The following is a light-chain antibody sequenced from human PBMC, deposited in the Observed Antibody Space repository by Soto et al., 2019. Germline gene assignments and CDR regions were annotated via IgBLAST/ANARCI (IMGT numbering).Light chain of an antibody. V-gene: IGKV3-15*01. CDR1: QSVTNSY. J-gene: IGKJ4*01. CDR2: GAS. CDR3: QQYSNWPLT. Sequence: EIVMTQSPVTLSVSAGERATLSCRASQSVTNSYLAWYQQKPGQAPRLLIFGASTRAAGIPARFSGSGSGTEFTLTISSLQSEDFAVYYCQQYSNWPLTFGGGTKVDIK.